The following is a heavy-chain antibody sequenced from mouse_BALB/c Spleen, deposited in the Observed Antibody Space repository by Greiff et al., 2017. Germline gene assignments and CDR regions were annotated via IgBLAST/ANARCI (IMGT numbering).Heavy chain of an antibody. D-gene: IGHD4-1*01. CDR3: ARSGTGTGYFDV. CDR1: GYAFTNYW. J-gene: IGHJ1*01. V-gene: IGHV1-63*01. CDR2: IYPGSGNT. Sequence: QVQLQQSGAELVRPGTSVKISCKASGYAFTNYWLGWVKQRPGHGLEWIGDIYPGSGNTYYNEKFKGKATLTADKSSSTAYMQLSSLTSEDSAVYFCARSGTGTGYFDVWGAGTTVTVSS.